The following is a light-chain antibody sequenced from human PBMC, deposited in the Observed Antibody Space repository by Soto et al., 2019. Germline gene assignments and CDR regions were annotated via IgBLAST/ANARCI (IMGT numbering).Light chain of an antibody. Sequence: QAVVTQPPSVSGAPGQGVTISCTGSSSNIGAGYDVHWYQQVPGTAPKLLIFGTTNRPSGVPDRFSGSKSGTSASLAITGLQADDEADYYCQSSDSSLSGSEVFGGGTKVTVL. V-gene: IGLV1-40*01. CDR3: QSSDSSLSGSEV. CDR2: GTT. CDR1: SSNIGAGYD. J-gene: IGLJ3*02.